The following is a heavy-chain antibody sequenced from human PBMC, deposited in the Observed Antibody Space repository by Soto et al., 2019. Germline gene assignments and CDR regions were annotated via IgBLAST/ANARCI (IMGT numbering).Heavy chain of an antibody. Sequence: EVQLLESGGGLVQPGGSLRLSCAASGFTFSSYAMSWVRQAPGKGLEWVSAISGSGGSTYYPDSVKGRFTISRDNSKNTLYLQMNSLRAEDTAVYYCAKDYFDWPYFDYWGQGTLVTVSS. CDR3: AKDYFDWPYFDY. V-gene: IGHV3-23*01. J-gene: IGHJ4*02. D-gene: IGHD3-9*01. CDR1: GFTFSSYA. CDR2: ISGSGGST.